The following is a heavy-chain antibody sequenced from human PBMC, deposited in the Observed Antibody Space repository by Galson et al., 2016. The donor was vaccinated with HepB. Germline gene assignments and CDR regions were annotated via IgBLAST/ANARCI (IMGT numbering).Heavy chain of an antibody. CDR1: GFTFTNYG. Sequence: SLRLSCAASGFTFTNYGMHWVRQAPGKGLQWVAAIFHDGSNKFYEDPVKGRFTISRDNSENTLYLQMDSLRTEDTAVYYCARDPSGQQLANWFDLWGQGTLVTVSS. J-gene: IGHJ5*02. CDR3: ARDPSGQQLANWFDL. V-gene: IGHV3-30*03. CDR2: IFHDGSNK. D-gene: IGHD6-13*01.